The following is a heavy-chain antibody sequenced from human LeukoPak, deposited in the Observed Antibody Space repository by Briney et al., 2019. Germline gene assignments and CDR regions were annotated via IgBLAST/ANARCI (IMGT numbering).Heavy chain of an antibody. CDR2: IYYSGST. D-gene: IGHD3-22*01. Sequence: SGTLSLTCTVSGGSVSSGSYYWSWIRQPPGKGLEWIGYIYYSGSTNYNPSLKSRVTISVDTSKNQFSLKLSSVTAADTAVYYCARAGRNYDSSGYYYKGWFDPWGQGTLVTVSS. CDR3: ARAGRNYDSSGYYYKGWFDP. V-gene: IGHV4-61*01. J-gene: IGHJ5*02. CDR1: GGSVSSGSYY.